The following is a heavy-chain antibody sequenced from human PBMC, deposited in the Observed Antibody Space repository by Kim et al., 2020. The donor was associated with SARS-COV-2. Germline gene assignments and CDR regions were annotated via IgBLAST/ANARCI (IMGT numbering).Heavy chain of an antibody. J-gene: IGHJ3*02. D-gene: IGHD3-3*01. Sequence: GRFTISRDDSKNTLYLQMNSLKTEDTAVYYCTTDTYYDFWSGYLHDAFDIWGQGTMVTVSS. V-gene: IGHV3-15*01. CDR3: TTDTYYDFWSGYLHDAFDI.